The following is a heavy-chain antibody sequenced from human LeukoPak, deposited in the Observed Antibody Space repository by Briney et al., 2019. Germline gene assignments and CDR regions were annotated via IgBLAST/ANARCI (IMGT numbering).Heavy chain of an antibody. J-gene: IGHJ6*03. Sequence: ASVKVSCKASGYTFTGYYMHWVRQAPGQGLEWMGWINPNSGGTNYAQKFQGRVTMTRDTPISTAYMELSRLRSDDTAVYYCARELGYSYGHYYYYMDVWGKGTTVTVSS. V-gene: IGHV1-2*02. D-gene: IGHD5-18*01. CDR1: GYTFTGYY. CDR3: ARELGYSYGHYYYYMDV. CDR2: INPNSGGT.